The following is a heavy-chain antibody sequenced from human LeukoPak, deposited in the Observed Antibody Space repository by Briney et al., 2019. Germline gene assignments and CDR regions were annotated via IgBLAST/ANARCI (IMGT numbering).Heavy chain of an antibody. J-gene: IGHJ5*02. V-gene: IGHV1-2*02. D-gene: IGHD1-1*01. CDR3: TRAVPNWDWFDP. CDR2: INPNGGGT. CDR1: GYTFTGYY. Sequence: ASVKVSCKASGYTFTGYYMHWVRQAPGQGLEWMGWINPNGGGTNYAQKFQGRVTMTRDTSLSTAYMELKWLRSDDTALYYCTRAVPNWDWFDPWGQGTLVTVSS.